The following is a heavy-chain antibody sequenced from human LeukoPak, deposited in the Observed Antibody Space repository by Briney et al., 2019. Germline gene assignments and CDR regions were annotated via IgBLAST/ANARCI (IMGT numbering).Heavy chain of an antibody. Sequence: SQTLSLTCAISGDSVSSNSAAWNWIRQSPSRGLEWLGRTYYRSKWYNDYAESVKSRITINPDTSKNQFSLQLNSVTPEDMAVYYCAREGEWAAGRYYRYGMDVWGQGTTVTVSS. CDR1: GDSVSSNSAA. CDR3: AREGEWAAGRYYRYGMDV. D-gene: IGHD6-13*01. CDR2: TYYRSKWYN. V-gene: IGHV6-1*01. J-gene: IGHJ6*02.